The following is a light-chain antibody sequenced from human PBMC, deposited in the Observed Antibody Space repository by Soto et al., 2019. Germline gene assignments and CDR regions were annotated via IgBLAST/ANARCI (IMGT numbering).Light chain of an antibody. Sequence: DIQMTQSPSTRSASLGDRVTITCRASQSISSWLAWYQQKPGKAPKLLVYDASNLEPGVPSRFSGSGSGTDFTFTISSLNPEDVATYYCQHYDSLVTFGGGTKVDIK. CDR1: QSISSW. CDR2: DAS. CDR3: QHYDSLVT. V-gene: IGKV1-5*01. J-gene: IGKJ4*01.